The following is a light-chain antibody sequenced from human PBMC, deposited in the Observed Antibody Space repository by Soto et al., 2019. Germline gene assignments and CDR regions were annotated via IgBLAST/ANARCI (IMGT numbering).Light chain of an antibody. CDR3: QQASSFPLT. V-gene: IGKV1-12*01. CDR1: QVISSW. J-gene: IGKJ4*01. CDR2: GAT. Sequence: IQMTQSPSSVSAAVGDRVTITCRASQVISSWLAWYQQRPGTAPKLLIYGATTLRSGVPSRFSGRESGTEFTLTITSLQPEDSATYYCQQASSFPLTFGGGTKVEFQ.